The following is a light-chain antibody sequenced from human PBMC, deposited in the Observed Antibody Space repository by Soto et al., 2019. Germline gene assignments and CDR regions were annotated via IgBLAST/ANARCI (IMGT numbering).Light chain of an antibody. J-gene: IGKJ5*01. CDR3: QQRNNWPIN. CDR1: QSVSKY. CDR2: DAS. Sequence: EIVLTQSPATLSLSPGERATLSCRTSQSVSKYFAWYQQKPGRAPRLLIYDASSRATGIPARFIGSGSGTDFNLTISSPEPEDFAIYYCQQRNNWPINFGQGTRLEIK. V-gene: IGKV3-11*01.